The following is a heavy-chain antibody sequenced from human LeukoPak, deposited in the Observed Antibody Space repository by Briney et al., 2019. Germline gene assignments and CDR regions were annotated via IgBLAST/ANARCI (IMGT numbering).Heavy chain of an antibody. Sequence: PGGSLRLSCAASGFTFSSYSMNWVRQAPGKGLEWVSSISSSSSYIYYADSVKGRFTISRDNSKNTLYLQMNSLRAEDTAVYYCAKRAEYSSSWHFDYWGQGTLVTVSS. V-gene: IGHV3-21*04. CDR1: GFTFSSYS. J-gene: IGHJ4*02. CDR2: ISSSSSYI. CDR3: AKRAEYSSSWHFDY. D-gene: IGHD6-13*01.